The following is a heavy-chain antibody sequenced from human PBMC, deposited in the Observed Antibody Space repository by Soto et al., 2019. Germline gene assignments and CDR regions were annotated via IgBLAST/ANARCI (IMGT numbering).Heavy chain of an antibody. CDR2: ISNTAINI. D-gene: IGHD1-26*01. J-gene: IGHJ4*02. CDR3: ARDTGGRLDY. Sequence: GGSLGLSCSATDFNFSTYTMNWVRQAPGKGLEWVSSISNTAINIYYADSLKGRFTISRDNARNSLFLHINSLRPEDTAVYFCARDTGGRLDYWGQGTLVTVSS. V-gene: IGHV3-21*01. CDR1: DFNFSTYT.